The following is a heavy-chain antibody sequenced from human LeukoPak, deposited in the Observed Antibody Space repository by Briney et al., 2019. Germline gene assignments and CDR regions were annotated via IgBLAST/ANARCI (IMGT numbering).Heavy chain of an antibody. CDR2: INTDEITT. V-gene: IGHV3-74*01. Sequence: GGSLRLSCAASGFTFSNFRMHWVRQAPGKGLVWVSRINTDEITTSYADSVKGRFTISRDSAKNTLYLQMDSLRVEDTAVYYCARGHYCSGGSCYYHYFDNWGQGTLVTVSS. D-gene: IGHD2-15*01. CDR1: GFTFSNFR. J-gene: IGHJ4*02. CDR3: ARGHYCSGGSCYYHYFDN.